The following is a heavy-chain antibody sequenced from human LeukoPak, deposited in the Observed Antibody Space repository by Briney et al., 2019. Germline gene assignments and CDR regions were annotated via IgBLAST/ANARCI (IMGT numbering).Heavy chain of an antibody. CDR3: AKGGSSWAMDV. J-gene: IGHJ6*04. CDR1: GFTFSSYG. Sequence: TGGSLRLSCAASGFTFSSYGMHWVRQAPGKGLEWVAVISYDGSNKYYADSVKGRFTISRDNSKNTLYLQMNSLRAEDTAVYYCAKGGSSWAMDVWGKGTTVTVSS. CDR2: ISYDGSNK. V-gene: IGHV3-30*18. D-gene: IGHD6-13*01.